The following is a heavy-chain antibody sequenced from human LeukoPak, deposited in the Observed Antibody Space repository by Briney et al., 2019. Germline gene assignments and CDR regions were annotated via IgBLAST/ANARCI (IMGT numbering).Heavy chain of an antibody. D-gene: IGHD6-6*01. V-gene: IGHV3-21*01. J-gene: IGHJ4*02. CDR3: AFEYSSSSAGFDY. CDR2: ISSSSSYI. CDR1: GFTFSSYS. Sequence: PGGSLRLSCAASGFTFSSYSMNRVRQAPGKGLEWVSSISSSSSYIYYADSVKGRFTISRDNAKNSLYLQMNSLRAEDTAVYYCAFEYSSSSAGFDYWGQGTLVTVSS.